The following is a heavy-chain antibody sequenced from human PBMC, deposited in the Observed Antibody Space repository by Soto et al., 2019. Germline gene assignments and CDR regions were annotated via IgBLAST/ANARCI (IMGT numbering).Heavy chain of an antibody. Sequence: GGSLRLSCAASGFTFSDYYMSWIRQAPGKGLEWVSYISSSSSYTNYADSVKGRFTISRDNAKNSLYLQMNSLRAEDTAVYYCARDPSYYDFWSGYSSDDAFDIWGQGTMGTVSS. V-gene: IGHV3-11*06. CDR3: ARDPSYYDFWSGYSSDDAFDI. CDR2: ISSSSSYT. J-gene: IGHJ3*02. CDR1: GFTFSDYY. D-gene: IGHD3-3*01.